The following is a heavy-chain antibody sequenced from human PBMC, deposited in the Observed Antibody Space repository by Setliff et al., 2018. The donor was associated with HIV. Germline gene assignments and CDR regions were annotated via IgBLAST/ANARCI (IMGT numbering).Heavy chain of an antibody. CDR3: AKSSWWEPRAY. J-gene: IGHJ4*02. V-gene: IGHV3-23*01. Sequence: GGSLRLSCAASGFTFSSYAMSWVRQAPGKGLEWVSGISDSGGSTYYGDSVKGRFTISRDNSKNTLYLQMNSLRAEDTAVYYCAKSSWWEPRAYWGQGTLVTVSS. D-gene: IGHD2-15*01. CDR2: ISDSGGST. CDR1: GFTFSSYA.